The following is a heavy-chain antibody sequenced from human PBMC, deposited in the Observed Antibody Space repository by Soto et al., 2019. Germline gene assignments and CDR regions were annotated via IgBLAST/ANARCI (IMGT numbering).Heavy chain of an antibody. CDR3: ARDLSQGGVVTHWFDP. CDR1: GGSISSSNW. V-gene: IGHV4-4*02. J-gene: IGHJ5*02. Sequence: QVQLQESGPGLVKTSGTLSLTCAVSGGSISSSNWWSWVRQPPGKGLEWIGEIYHSGSTNYNPSLKSRVIISVDKSKNQFFLKLSSVTAADTAVYYCARDLSQGGVVTHWFDPWGQGTLVTVSS. CDR2: IYHSGST. D-gene: IGHD2-21*02.